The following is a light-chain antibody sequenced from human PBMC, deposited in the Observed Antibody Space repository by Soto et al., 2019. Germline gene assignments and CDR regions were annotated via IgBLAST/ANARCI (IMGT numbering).Light chain of an antibody. CDR3: SSYARRNNLL. CDR2: EVT. Sequence: QSVLTQPASVSGSPGQSITISCTGTSSDVGGYKYVSWYQQHPDKAPKLIIYEVTKRPSGVPDRFSGSKSGNSASLTVSGLQAEDEGDYFCSSYARRNNLLFGGGTKLTVL. J-gene: IGLJ2*01. CDR1: SSDVGGYKY. V-gene: IGLV2-8*01.